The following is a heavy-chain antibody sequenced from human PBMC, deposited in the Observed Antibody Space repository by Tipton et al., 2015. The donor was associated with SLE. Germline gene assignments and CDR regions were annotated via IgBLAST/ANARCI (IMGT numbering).Heavy chain of an antibody. CDR2: IYSGGST. CDR3: AKERWELPDEGYYFDY. V-gene: IGHV3-23*03. Sequence: GSLRLSCAASGFTFSSYAMSWVRQAPGKGLEWVSVIYSGGSTYYADSVKGRSTISRDNSKNTLYLQMNSLRAEDTAVYYCAKERWELPDEGYYFDYWGQGTLVTVSS. CDR1: GFTFSSYA. D-gene: IGHD1-26*01. J-gene: IGHJ4*02.